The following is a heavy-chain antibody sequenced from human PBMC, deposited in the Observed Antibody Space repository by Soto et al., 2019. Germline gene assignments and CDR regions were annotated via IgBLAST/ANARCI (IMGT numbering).Heavy chain of an antibody. CDR1: GFTFSSDA. V-gene: IGHV3-30*04. J-gene: IGHJ4*02. CDR2: ISYDARNK. CDR3: ARGYSGSSAAFDY. Sequence: QVQLVESGGGVVQPGRSLRLSCAASGFTFSSDAIHWLRQAPGKGLEWVAIISYDARNKYYADSVKGRFTISRDNSKNTLYLQMNTLIAEDTAVYYCARGYSGSSAAFDYWGQGTLVTVSS. D-gene: IGHD6-13*01.